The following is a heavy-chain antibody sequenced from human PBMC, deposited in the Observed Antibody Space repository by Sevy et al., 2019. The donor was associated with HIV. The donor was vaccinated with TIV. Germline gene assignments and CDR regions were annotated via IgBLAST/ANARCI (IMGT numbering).Heavy chain of an antibody. V-gene: IGHV4-39*01. CDR1: GGSISSSSYY. J-gene: IGHJ5*02. D-gene: IGHD3-22*01. Sequence: SETLSLTCTVSGGSISSSSYYWGWIRQPPGKGLEWIGSIYYSGSTYYNPSLKSRDTISVDTSKNQFSLKLSSVTAADTAVYYCARGKNYYDSSGTKGDWFDPWGQGTLVTVSS. CDR3: ARGKNYYDSSGTKGDWFDP. CDR2: IYYSGST.